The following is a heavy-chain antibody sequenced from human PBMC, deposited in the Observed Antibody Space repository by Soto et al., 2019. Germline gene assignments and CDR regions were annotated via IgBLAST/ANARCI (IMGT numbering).Heavy chain of an antibody. V-gene: IGHV4-30-2*01. D-gene: IGHD3-22*01. CDR2: IYHSGST. J-gene: IGHJ3*02. CDR1: CFSITSCGYS. CDR3: ARGYYDSSGYPWAFDI. Sequence: TLSLTCALLCFSITSCGYSWILTRQPPGKGLEWIGYIYHSGSTYYNPSLKSRVTISVDRSKNQFSLKLSSVTAADSAVYYCARGYYDSSGYPWAFDIWGQGTMVT.